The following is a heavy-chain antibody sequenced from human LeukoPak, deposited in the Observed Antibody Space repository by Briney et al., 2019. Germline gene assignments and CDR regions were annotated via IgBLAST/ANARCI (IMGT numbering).Heavy chain of an antibody. CDR3: ARYTSHWGDFDY. V-gene: IGHV4-59*01. D-gene: IGHD6-13*01. J-gene: IGHJ4*02. CDR2: IYYSGST. CDR1: GGSISSYY. Sequence: SETLSLTCTVSGGSISSYYWSWIRQPPGKGLEWIGYIYYSGSTNYNPSLKSRVTIPVDTSKNQFSLKLSSVTAADTAVYYCARYTSHWGDFDYWGQGTLVTVSS.